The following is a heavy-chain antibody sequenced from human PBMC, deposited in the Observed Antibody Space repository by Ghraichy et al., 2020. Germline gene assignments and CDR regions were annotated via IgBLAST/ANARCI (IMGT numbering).Heavy chain of an antibody. CDR3: AKDRRGNYYGTLDI. V-gene: IGHV3-23*01. CDR2: ISGSGGST. CDR1: GFTFSSYA. J-gene: IGHJ3*02. D-gene: IGHD1-26*01. Sequence: LSLTCAASGFTFSSYAMSWVRQAPGKGLEWVSAISGSGGSTYYADSVKGRFTISRDNSKNTLYLQMNSLRVEDTAVYYCAKDRRGNYYGTLDIWGQGTMVTVSS.